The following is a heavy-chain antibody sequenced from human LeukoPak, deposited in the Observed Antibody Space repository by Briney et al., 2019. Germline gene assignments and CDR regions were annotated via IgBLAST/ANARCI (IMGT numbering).Heavy chain of an antibody. CDR3: ANGYCSSTSCRVDY. D-gene: IGHD2-2*01. Sequence: GGSLRLSRAATGFTFSSYAMHWVRQAPGKGLEWVAVISYDGSNKYYADSVKGRFTISRDNSKNTLYLQMNSLRAEDTAVYYCANGYCSSTSCRVDYWGQGTLVTVSS. CDR2: ISYDGSNK. CDR1: GFTFSSYA. V-gene: IGHV3-30*01. J-gene: IGHJ4*02.